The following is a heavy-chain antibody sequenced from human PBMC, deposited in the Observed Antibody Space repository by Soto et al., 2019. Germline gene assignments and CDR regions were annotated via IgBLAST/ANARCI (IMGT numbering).Heavy chain of an antibody. D-gene: IGHD6-19*01. CDR2: IKSNGSDT. J-gene: IGHJ6*02. CDR3: ARGSEADCYYYGMDV. Sequence: RSLRLSCAASGFTFRVFWMHWVRQTPGKGLMLVSHIKSNGSDTTYADSVKGRFIIARDNPKNTLYLQMNSMRDEETGVYYCARGSEADCYYYGMDVWGQGTRVTVSS. V-gene: IGHV3-74*01. CDR1: GFTFRVFW.